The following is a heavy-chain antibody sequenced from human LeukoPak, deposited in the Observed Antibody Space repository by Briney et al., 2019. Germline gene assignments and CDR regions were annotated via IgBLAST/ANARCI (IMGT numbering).Heavy chain of an antibody. D-gene: IGHD2-2*01. CDR1: GYTFTSYG. CDR2: ISAYNGNT. V-gene: IGHV1-18*04. J-gene: IGHJ4*02. CDR3: ARDKPKRYCSSTSCYPLDY. Sequence: ASVKVSCKASGYTFTSYGISWVRQAPGQGLEWMGWISAYNGNTNYAQKLQGRVTMTTDTSTCTAYMELRSLRSDDTAVYYCARDKPKRYCSSTSCYPLDYWGQGTLVTVSS.